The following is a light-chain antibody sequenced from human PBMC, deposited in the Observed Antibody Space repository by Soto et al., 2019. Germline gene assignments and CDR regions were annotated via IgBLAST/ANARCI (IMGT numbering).Light chain of an antibody. Sequence: QSALTQPASVSGSPGQSITISCTGSIGDVGAYNLVSWYQQHPGRAPKLIIFEGNNRPSGISNRFSASKSGNTASLAISGLQAEDEADYHCCSYAGRSTVIFGGGTKLTVL. CDR2: EGN. CDR1: IGDVGAYNL. V-gene: IGLV2-23*01. J-gene: IGLJ2*01. CDR3: CSYAGRSTVI.